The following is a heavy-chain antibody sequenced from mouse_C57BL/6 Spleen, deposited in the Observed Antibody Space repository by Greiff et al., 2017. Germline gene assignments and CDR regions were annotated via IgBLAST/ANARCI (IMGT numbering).Heavy chain of an antibody. CDR3: ARFYENYFDY. V-gene: IGHV1-76*01. Sequence: QVQLQQSGAELVRPGASVKLSCKASGYTFTDYYINWVKQRPGQGLEWIARIYPGSGNTYYNEKFKGKATLTSEKSSSTAYMQLSSLTSEDSAVYFCARFYENYFDYWGQGTTLTVSS. CDR1: GYTFTDYY. CDR2: IYPGSGNT. D-gene: IGHD2-3*01. J-gene: IGHJ2*01.